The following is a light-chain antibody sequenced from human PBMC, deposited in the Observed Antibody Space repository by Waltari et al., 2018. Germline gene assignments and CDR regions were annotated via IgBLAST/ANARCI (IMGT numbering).Light chain of an antibody. Sequence: QSALTQPASVSGSPGQSLTIPCTGTRSDVGRYNLVSWYQEHPGKAPKLMIYEDSKRPSGVSNRFSGSKSGNTASLTISGLQAEDEADYYCCSYAGSFTLVFGGGTKLTVL. V-gene: IGLV2-23*01. J-gene: IGLJ2*01. CDR3: CSYAGSFTLV. CDR1: RSDVGRYNL. CDR2: EDS.